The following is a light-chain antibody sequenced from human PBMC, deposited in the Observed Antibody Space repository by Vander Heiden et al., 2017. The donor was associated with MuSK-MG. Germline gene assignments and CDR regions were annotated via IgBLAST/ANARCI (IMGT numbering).Light chain of an antibody. CDR2: EFS. J-gene: IGKJ3*01. CDR1: QSLMRGGRTF. Sequence: ESVMTQTPLSLSGTPGQQAAMFCKSSQSLMRGGRTFLYWYLQKPGQPPQLLIYEFSNRFSGVPARCRGSGSGTDFILKLSRVEAEDFGVYYCMQRPEGFTFGPGTKVDIK. V-gene: IGKV2D-29*01. CDR3: MQRPEGFT.